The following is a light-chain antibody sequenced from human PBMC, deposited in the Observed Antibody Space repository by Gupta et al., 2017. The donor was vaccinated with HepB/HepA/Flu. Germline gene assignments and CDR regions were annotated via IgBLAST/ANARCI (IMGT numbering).Light chain of an antibody. CDR3: SAWDISLSAWV. Sequence: QAGLTQPPSVSKGLRQTATLTCTGNSNNVGNQGAAWLQQHQGHPPKLLSYRNNNRPSGISERFSASRSGNTASLTITGLQPEDEADYYCSAWDISLSAWVFGGGTMLTVL. J-gene: IGLJ3*02. V-gene: IGLV10-54*04. CDR2: RNN. CDR1: SNNVGNQG.